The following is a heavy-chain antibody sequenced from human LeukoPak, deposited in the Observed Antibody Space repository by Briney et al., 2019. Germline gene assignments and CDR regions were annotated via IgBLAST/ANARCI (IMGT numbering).Heavy chain of an antibody. Sequence: GRSLRLSCAGSGFIFNNYAMHWVRQPPGKGLEWVSGISWNSGSIDYADSVKGRFTISRDSAKNSLYLQMNSLRVEDTAFYYCAKDNRRHYTSGPNPDSLHWGQGALVTVSS. D-gene: IGHD6-19*01. V-gene: IGHV3-9*01. CDR1: GFIFNNYA. J-gene: IGHJ4*02. CDR2: ISWNSGSI. CDR3: AKDNRRHYTSGPNPDSLH.